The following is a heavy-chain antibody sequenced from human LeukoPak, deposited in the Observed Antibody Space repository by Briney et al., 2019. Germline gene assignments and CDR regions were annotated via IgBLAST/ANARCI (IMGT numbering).Heavy chain of an antibody. CDR1: GFTFSSYA. CDR2: ISGSGGST. D-gene: IGHD6-13*01. CDR3: ARDWGEGIAAHHDY. J-gene: IGHJ4*02. Sequence: PGGSLRLSCAASGFTFSSYAMSRVRQAPGKGLEWVSAISGSGGSTYYADSVKGRFTISRDNAKNSLYLQMNSLRAEDTAVYYCARDWGEGIAAHHDYWGQGTLVTVSS. V-gene: IGHV3-23*01.